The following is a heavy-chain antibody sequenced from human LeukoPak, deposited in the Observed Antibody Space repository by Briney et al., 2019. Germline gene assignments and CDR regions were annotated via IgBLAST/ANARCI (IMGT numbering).Heavy chain of an antibody. D-gene: IGHD3-16*01. Sequence: GGSLRLSCAASGFTFSSYGMHWVRQAPGKGPEWVAFIRYDGSNKYYADSVKGRFTISRDNSKNTLYLQMNSLRAEDTAVYYCARSHQWGSYYDYWGQGTLVTVSS. CDR3: ARSHQWGSYYDY. J-gene: IGHJ4*02. CDR1: GFTFSSYG. CDR2: IRYDGSNK. V-gene: IGHV3-30*02.